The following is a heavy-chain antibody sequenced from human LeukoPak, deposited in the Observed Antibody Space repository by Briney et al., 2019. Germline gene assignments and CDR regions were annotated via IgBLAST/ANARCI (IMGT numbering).Heavy chain of an antibody. Sequence: SGGSLRLSCAASGFTFSSYGMHWVRQPPGKGLEWIGEINHSRSTNYNPSLKSRVTISVDTSKNQFSLKLSSVTAADTAVYYCARGYPLRGYCSGGSCPRKILYYFDYWGQGTLVTVSS. CDR1: GFTFSSYG. CDR3: ARGYPLRGYCSGGSCPRKILYYFDY. D-gene: IGHD2-15*01. J-gene: IGHJ4*02. V-gene: IGHV4-34*01. CDR2: INHSRST.